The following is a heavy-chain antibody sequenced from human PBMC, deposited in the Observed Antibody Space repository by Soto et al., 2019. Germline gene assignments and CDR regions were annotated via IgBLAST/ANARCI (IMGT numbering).Heavy chain of an antibody. V-gene: IGHV4-34*01. CDR1: GGSFSGYY. Sequence: PSETLSLTCAVYGGSFSGYYWSWIRQPPGKGLEWNGEINHSGSTNYNPSIKSRVTISVDTSKNQFSLKLSSVTAADTAVYYCSRCFDGFMAIFGVTHYDAFDIWGQGTMVTVSS. CDR3: SRCFDGFMAIFGVTHYDAFDI. D-gene: IGHD3-3*01. CDR2: INHSGST. J-gene: IGHJ3*02.